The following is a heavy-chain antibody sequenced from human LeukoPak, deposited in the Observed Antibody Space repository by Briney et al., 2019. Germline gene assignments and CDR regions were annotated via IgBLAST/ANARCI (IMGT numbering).Heavy chain of an antibody. J-gene: IGHJ3*01. Sequence: SETLSLTCTVSGGSVSGSSYYWGWIRQPPGKGLEWIGSIYYSGNFYYNPSLKSRVTTSVDTSKDQFSLRLSSVTAADTAVYYCARLVRRIRDAFDLWGQGTMVTVSS. V-gene: IGHV4-39*01. CDR3: ARLVRRIRDAFDL. CDR2: IYYSGNF. CDR1: GGSVSGSSYY.